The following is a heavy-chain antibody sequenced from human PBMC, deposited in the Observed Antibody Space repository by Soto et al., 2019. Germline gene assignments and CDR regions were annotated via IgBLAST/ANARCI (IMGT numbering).Heavy chain of an antibody. CDR2: IIPIFGTA. V-gene: IGHV1-69*13. J-gene: IGHJ5*02. Sequence: SVKVSCKASGGTFSSYAISWVRQAPGQGLEWMGGIIPIFGTANYAQKFQGRVTITADESTSTAYMELSSLRSEDTAVYYCARAGGIAPAGTAGSHWFDPWGQRTRVTVSS. CDR3: ARAGGIAPAGTAGSHWFDP. CDR1: GGTFSSYA. D-gene: IGHD6-13*01.